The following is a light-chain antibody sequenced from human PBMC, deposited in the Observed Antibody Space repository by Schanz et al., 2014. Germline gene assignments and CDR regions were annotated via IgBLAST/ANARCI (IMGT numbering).Light chain of an antibody. Sequence: QSALTQPPSASGSPGQSVTISCTGTSSDVGDYNYVSWYQQHPGKAPKLMIYEVSKRPSGVPDRFSGSKSGNTASLTISGLQAEDEADYYCSSYADSSTLFGPGTKLTVL. CDR3: SSYADSSTL. J-gene: IGLJ1*01. CDR1: SSDVGDYNY. CDR2: EVS. V-gene: IGLV2-8*01.